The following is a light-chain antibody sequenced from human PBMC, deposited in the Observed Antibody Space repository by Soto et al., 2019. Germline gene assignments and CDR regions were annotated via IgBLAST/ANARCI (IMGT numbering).Light chain of an antibody. V-gene: IGKV3D-20*01. CDR3: QKRDTSPLP. J-gene: IGKJ4*01. CDR2: AAS. Sequence: EIVLTQSPDTLSLSPGERATISCGASQSISSNYLAWYQQKPGLAPRLLMYAASSRATGIPDRFSGSGSGTDFPLTTPKREPNDFAVYSAQKRDTSPLPSGGGT. CDR1: QSISSNY.